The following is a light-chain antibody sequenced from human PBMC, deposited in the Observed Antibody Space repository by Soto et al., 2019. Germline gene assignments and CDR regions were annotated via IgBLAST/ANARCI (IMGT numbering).Light chain of an antibody. CDR3: QQYGSSPST. Sequence: DIVMTQSPDSLAVSLGERATLSCRASLSVSSSYLAWYQQKPGQAPRLLIYGASSRATGIPDRFSGSGSGTDFTLTISRLEPEDFAVYYCQQYGSSPSTFGQGTRLEIK. J-gene: IGKJ5*01. CDR2: GAS. CDR1: LSVSSSY. V-gene: IGKV3-20*01.